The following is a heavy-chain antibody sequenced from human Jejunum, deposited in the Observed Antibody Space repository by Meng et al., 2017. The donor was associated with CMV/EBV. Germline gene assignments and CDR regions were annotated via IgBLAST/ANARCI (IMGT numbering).Heavy chain of an antibody. Sequence: VRLGECGGGVVQPGGSLRLSCAASGITLSSYGVNWVRQSPGKGLEWVTFIQYDGSDKYYADSVKGRLTISRDNSKNTVYLQMNSLRAEDTAVYYCAKVGFGWYSIDYWGQGTLVTVSS. V-gene: IGHV3-30*02. CDR3: AKVGFGWYSIDY. D-gene: IGHD6-19*01. CDR1: GITLSSYG. J-gene: IGHJ4*02. CDR2: IQYDGSDK.